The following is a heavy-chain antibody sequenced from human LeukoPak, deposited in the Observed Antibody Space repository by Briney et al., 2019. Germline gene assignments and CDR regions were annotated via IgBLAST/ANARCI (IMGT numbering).Heavy chain of an antibody. CDR2: IIPILGIA. CDR1: GYTFTSYG. CDR3: ARVGDGYNSGSNDY. J-gene: IGHJ4*02. Sequence: SVKVSCKASGYTFTSYGISWVRQAPGQGLEWMGRIIPILGIANYAQKFQGRVTITADKSTSTAYMELSSLRSEDTAVYYCARVGDGYNSGSNDYWGQGTLVTVSS. V-gene: IGHV1-69*04. D-gene: IGHD5-24*01.